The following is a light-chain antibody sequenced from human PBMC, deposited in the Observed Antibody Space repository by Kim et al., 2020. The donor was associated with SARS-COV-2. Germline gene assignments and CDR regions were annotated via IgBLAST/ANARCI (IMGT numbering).Light chain of an antibody. Sequence: SVGDRDTITCQASQDISNYLNWYQQKPGKAPKLLIYDASNLETGVPSRFSGSGSGTDFTFTISSLQPEDIATYYCQQYDNLPPLTFGGGTKVDIK. CDR2: DAS. V-gene: IGKV1-33*01. CDR1: QDISNY. CDR3: QQYDNLPPLT. J-gene: IGKJ4*01.